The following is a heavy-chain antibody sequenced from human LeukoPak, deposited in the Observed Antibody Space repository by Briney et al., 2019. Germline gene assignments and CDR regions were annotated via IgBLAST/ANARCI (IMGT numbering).Heavy chain of an antibody. CDR3: ARVNYDSSLTGYYYMDV. J-gene: IGHJ6*03. Sequence: PSETLSLTCAVYDWSFSGYYWSWIRQSPGKGLEWIGEISHSGSTNYNPSLKSRVTISVDTSKNQFSLKLWSVTAADTAVYYCARVNYDSSLTGYYYMDVWAKGTTVSVSS. V-gene: IGHV4-34*01. CDR1: DWSFSGYY. CDR2: ISHSGST. D-gene: IGHD3-22*01.